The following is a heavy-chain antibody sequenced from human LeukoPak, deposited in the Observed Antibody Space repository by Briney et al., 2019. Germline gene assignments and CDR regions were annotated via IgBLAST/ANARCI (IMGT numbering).Heavy chain of an antibody. J-gene: IGHJ5*02. Sequence: PSETLSLTCSVSGGSIRTYYWSWIRQPPGKGLEWIGYIYYSGSTNYNPSLKSRVTMSVDTSKNQFSLNLSSVTAADTAVYYCARWPTNNWFDPWGQGTLVTVSS. CDR3: ARWPTNNWFDP. D-gene: IGHD2-2*01. V-gene: IGHV4-59*01. CDR2: IYYSGST. CDR1: GGSIRTYY.